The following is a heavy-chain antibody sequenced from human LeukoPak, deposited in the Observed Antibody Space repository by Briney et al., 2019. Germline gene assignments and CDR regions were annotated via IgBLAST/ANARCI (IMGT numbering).Heavy chain of an antibody. V-gene: IGHV3-23*01. CDR2: ISGSGGST. CDR1: GFTFSSYA. J-gene: IGHJ4*02. CDR3: AKYDILTGYYPYYFDY. D-gene: IGHD3-9*01. Sequence: GGSLRLSCAASGFTFSSYAMSWVRQAPGKGLERVSAISGSGGSTYYADSVKGRFTISRDNSNNTLYLQMNSLRAESTAVYYCAKYDILTGYYPYYFDYWGQGTLVTVSS.